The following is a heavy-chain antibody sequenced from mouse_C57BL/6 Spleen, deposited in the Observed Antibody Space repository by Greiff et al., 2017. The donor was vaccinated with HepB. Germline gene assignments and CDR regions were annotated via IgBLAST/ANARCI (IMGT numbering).Heavy chain of an antibody. J-gene: IGHJ4*01. V-gene: IGHV1-12*01. D-gene: IGHD2-4*01. CDR3: ARGYYDYGYYYAMDY. CDR1: GYTFTSYN. Sequence: QVQLKQSGAELVRPGASVKMSCKASGYTFTSYNMHWVKQTPRQGLEWIGAIYPGNGDTSYNQKFKGKATLTVDKSSSTAYMQLSSLTSEDSAVYFCARGYYDYGYYYAMDYWGQGTSVTVSS. CDR2: IYPGNGDT.